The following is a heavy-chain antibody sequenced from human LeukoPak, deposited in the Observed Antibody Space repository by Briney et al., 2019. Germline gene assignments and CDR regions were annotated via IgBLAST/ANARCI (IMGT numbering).Heavy chain of an antibody. CDR3: ATGQGHGMDV. CDR1: GFTFSSYW. D-gene: IGHD1-14*01. J-gene: IGHJ6*02. Sequence: GGSLRLSCAASGFTFSSYWMHWVRQAPGNGRVWVSRINSDGSSTSYADSVKGRFTISRDNAKNTLYLQMNSLRAEDTAVYYCATGQGHGMDVWGQGTTVTVSS. CDR2: INSDGSST. V-gene: IGHV3-74*01.